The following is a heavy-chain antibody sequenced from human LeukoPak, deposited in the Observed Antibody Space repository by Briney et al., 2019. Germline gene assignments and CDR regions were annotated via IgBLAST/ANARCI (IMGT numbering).Heavy chain of an antibody. J-gene: IGHJ6*03. V-gene: IGHV4-34*06. CDR3: STYYRVPAAAHYYYYMDV. CDR1: AGSFSVYY. D-gene: IGHD2-2*01. Sequence: SDTLSLTCAVDAGSFSVYYWSWIRQPPGKGLKWLGEINHSGSTNYNPSLKSRVTISVDTSQNQFPLELVSLAAADQARFSCSTYYRVPAAAHYYYYMDVWGKGTTVTVSS. CDR2: INHSGST.